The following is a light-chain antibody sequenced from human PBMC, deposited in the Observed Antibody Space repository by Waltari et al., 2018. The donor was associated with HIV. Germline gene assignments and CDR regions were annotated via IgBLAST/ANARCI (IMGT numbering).Light chain of an antibody. V-gene: IGKV1-39*01. CDR2: DAS. Sequence: DIQMTQSPSSLSASIGDRVIMTCRASQSISSNLSWFQQRPGKAPKFLIYDASSLQSGVPSRFSGSGSGTDFTLTISSLQPEDFATYYCQQSYRTPLTFGPGTKVDIK. CDR1: QSISSN. J-gene: IGKJ3*01. CDR3: QQSYRTPLT.